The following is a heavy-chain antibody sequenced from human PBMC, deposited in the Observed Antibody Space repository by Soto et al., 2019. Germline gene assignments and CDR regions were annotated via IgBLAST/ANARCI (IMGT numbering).Heavy chain of an antibody. Sequence: PXATLSLTFTVSGASISGFYWSWIRKSAGKGLEWIGRIYATGTTDYNPSLKSRVMMSVDTSKKQFSLKLRSVTAADTAVYYCVRDGKKTLRDWFDPWGQGISVTVPS. V-gene: IGHV4-4*07. CDR3: VRDGKKTLRDWFDP. CDR2: IYATGTT. J-gene: IGHJ5*02. D-gene: IGHD1-1*01. CDR1: GASISGFY.